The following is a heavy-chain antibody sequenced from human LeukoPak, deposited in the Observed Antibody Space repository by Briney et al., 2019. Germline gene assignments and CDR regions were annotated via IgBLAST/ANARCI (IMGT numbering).Heavy chain of an antibody. CDR3: TTEFYGSGSYYTGFDY. J-gene: IGHJ4*02. Sequence: GGSLRLSCAASGFTFSNAWMSWVRQAPGKGLEWVGRIKSKTDGGTTDYAAPVKGRFTISRDDSKNTLYLQMNSLKTEDTAVYYCTTEFYGSGSYYTGFDYWGQGTLVTVSS. V-gene: IGHV3-15*01. D-gene: IGHD3-10*01. CDR2: IKSKTDGGTT. CDR1: GFTFSNAW.